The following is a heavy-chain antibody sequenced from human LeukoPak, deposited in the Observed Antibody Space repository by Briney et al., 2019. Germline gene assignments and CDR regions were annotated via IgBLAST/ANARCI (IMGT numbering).Heavy chain of an antibody. CDR3: AKVVVGYSYGNYYYYYMDV. J-gene: IGHJ6*03. D-gene: IGHD5-18*01. CDR1: GFTFSDYY. Sequence: PGGSLRLSCAASGFTFSDYYMSWIRQAPGKGLEWVSYISSSGSTIYYADSVKGRFTISRDNSKNTLYLQMNSLRAEDTAVYYCAKVVVGYSYGNYYYYYMDVWGKGTTVTVSS. CDR2: ISSSGSTI. V-gene: IGHV3-11*01.